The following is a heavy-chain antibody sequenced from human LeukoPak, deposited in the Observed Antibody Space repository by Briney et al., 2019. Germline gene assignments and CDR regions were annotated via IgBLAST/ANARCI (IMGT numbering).Heavy chain of an antibody. CDR2: IWYDGRNK. J-gene: IGHJ4*02. CDR1: GFTFSRYA. D-gene: IGHD2-15*01. CDR3: ARERCSGGNCYYFDY. Sequence: PGGSLRLSCAASGFTFSRYAMHWVRQAPGKGLQWVAVIWYDGRNKYYADSVKGRFTISRDNSKNTLYLQMNSLRAEDTAVYHCARERCSGGNCYYFDYWGQGTLVTVSS. V-gene: IGHV3-33*08.